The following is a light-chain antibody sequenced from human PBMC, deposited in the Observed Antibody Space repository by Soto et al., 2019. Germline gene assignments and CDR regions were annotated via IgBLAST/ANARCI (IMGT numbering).Light chain of an antibody. V-gene: IGKV1-39*01. CDR2: AAS. CDR3: QRSYSTPQVT. Sequence: DIQMTQSPSSLSASVGDRVTITCRASQSISSYLNWYQQKPGKAPKLLIYAASSLQSGVPSRFSGSGSGTDFTLTISSLQPEDFATYYCQRSYSTPQVTFGQGTKVEIK. CDR1: QSISSY. J-gene: IGKJ1*01.